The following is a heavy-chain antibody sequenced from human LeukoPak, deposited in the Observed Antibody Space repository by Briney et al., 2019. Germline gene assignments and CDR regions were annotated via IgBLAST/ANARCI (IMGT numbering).Heavy chain of an antibody. D-gene: IGHD3-3*01. CDR3: ARNSPDFGTHQRFDP. J-gene: IGHJ5*02. Sequence: GGSLRLSCAASGFTFSDYYMSWIRQAPGKGLEWVSYISSSGSTIYYADSVKGRFTISRDNAKNSLYLQMNSLRAEDTAVYYCARNSPDFGTHQRFDPWGQGTLVTVSS. CDR2: ISSSGSTI. CDR1: GFTFSDYY. V-gene: IGHV3-11*04.